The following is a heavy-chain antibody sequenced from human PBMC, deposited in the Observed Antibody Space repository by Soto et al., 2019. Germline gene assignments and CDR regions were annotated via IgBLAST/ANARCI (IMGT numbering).Heavy chain of an antibody. D-gene: IGHD6-19*01. CDR2: INHSGTT. J-gene: IGHJ4*01. Sequence: PSETLSLTCAVYGGSFSGYYWSWIRQPPGRGLEWIGEINHSGTTNNNPSLKSRVTVSVDKSNNQFSLKLRSVTAADTAVYYCAKAHVMVVAGSTFDYWGHGTLVTVSS. V-gene: IGHV4-34*01. CDR1: GGSFSGYY. CDR3: AKAHVMVVAGSTFDY.